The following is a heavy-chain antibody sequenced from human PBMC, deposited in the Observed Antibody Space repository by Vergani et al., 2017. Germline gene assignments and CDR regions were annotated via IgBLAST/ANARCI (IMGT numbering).Heavy chain of an antibody. Sequence: QVQLVESGGGLVKPGGSLRLSCAASGFTFSSYAMHWVRQAPGKGLEWVAVISYDGSNKYYADSVKGRFTISRDNSKNTLYLQMNSLRAEDTAVYYCARASEDIVVVVAANFDYWGQGTLVTVSS. CDR2: ISYDGSNK. D-gene: IGHD2-15*01. J-gene: IGHJ4*02. CDR3: ARASEDIVVVVAANFDY. CDR1: GFTFSSYA. V-gene: IGHV3-30-3*01.